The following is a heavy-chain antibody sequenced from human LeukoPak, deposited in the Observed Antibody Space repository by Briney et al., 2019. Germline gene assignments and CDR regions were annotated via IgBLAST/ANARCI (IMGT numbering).Heavy chain of an antibody. CDR2: ISGDGGST. D-gene: IGHD5-12*01. Sequence: GGSLRLSCAASGFTFDDYAMHWVRQAPGKGLEWVSLISGDGGSTYYADSVKGRFTISRDNSKNSLYLQMNSLRTEDTALYYCAKRGGYDYPLYYYYYMDVWGEGTTVTVSS. V-gene: IGHV3-43*02. CDR1: GFTFDDYA. CDR3: AKRGGYDYPLYYYYYMDV. J-gene: IGHJ6*03.